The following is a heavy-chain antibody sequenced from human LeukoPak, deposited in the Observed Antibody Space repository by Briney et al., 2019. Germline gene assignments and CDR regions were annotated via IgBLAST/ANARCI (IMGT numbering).Heavy chain of an antibody. V-gene: IGHV1-2*02. D-gene: IGHD3-22*01. CDR2: INPNSGGT. Sequence: ASVKVSCKASGYTFTGYYTHWVRQAPGQGLEWMGWINPNSGGTNYAQKFQGRVTMTRDTSISTAYMELSRLRSDDTAVYYCARAHKGSYYDSSGYYDYFDYWGQGTLVTVSS. CDR3: ARAHKGSYYDSSGYYDYFDY. CDR1: GYTFTGYY. J-gene: IGHJ4*02.